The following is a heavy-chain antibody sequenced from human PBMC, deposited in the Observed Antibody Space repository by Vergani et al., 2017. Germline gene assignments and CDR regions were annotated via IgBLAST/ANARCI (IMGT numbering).Heavy chain of an antibody. D-gene: IGHD2-15*01. V-gene: IGHV1-3*01. J-gene: IGHJ3*02. CDR1: GYTFTSYA. CDR3: ASPDVVVAATWYYDAFDI. CDR2: INDGNGNT. Sequence: QVQLVQSGAEVKKTGASVKVSCKASGYTFTSYAMHWVRQAPGQRLEWMGWINDGNGNTTYSQTFQGRVTITRDTSASTAYMELSSLRSEDTAVYYCASPDVVVAATWYYDAFDIWGQGTMVTVSS.